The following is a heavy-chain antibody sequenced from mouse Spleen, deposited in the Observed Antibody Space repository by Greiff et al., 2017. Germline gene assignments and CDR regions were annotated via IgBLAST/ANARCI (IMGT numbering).Heavy chain of an antibody. CDR1: GYAFSSYW. J-gene: IGHJ4*01. CDR3: ARGGYYDSYAMDY. CDR2: IYPGDGDT. D-gene: IGHD2-4*01. Sequence: QVQLQQSGAELVRPGSSVKISCKASGYAFSSYWMNWVKQRPGQGLEWIGQIYPGDGDTNYNGKFKGKATLTADKSSSTAYMQLSSLTSEDSAVYFCARGGYYDSYAMDYWGQGTSVTVSS. V-gene: IGHV1-80*01.